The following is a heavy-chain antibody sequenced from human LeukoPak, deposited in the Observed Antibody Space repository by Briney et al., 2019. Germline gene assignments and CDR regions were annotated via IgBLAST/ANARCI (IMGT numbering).Heavy chain of an antibody. Sequence: GGSLRLSCVASGFTLSNYVMSWVRQTPGKGLEWVSSISGSGGSTYYADSVKGRFTISRDNSKNTLYLQMSSLRAEDTAVYYCAKLYGDYYYYYYMDVWGKGTTVTVSS. CDR2: ISGSGGST. V-gene: IGHV3-23*01. J-gene: IGHJ6*03. CDR3: AKLYGDYYYYYYMDV. CDR1: GFTLSNYV. D-gene: IGHD4-17*01.